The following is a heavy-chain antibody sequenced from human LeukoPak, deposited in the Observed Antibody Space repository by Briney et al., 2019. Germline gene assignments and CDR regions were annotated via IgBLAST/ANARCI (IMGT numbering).Heavy chain of an antibody. V-gene: IGHV3-48*01. Sequence: GGSLILSCAASGFTFSSYSMNSVRQAPGKGLEWVSYISSSSSTIYYADSVKGRFTISRDNAKNSLYLQMNSLRAENTAVYYCARGVGATVYWGQGTLVTVSS. D-gene: IGHD1-26*01. J-gene: IGHJ4*02. CDR3: ARGVGATVY. CDR1: GFTFSSYS. CDR2: ISSSSSTI.